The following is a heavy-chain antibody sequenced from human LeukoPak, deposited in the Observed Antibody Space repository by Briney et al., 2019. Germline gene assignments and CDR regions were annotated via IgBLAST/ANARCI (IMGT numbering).Heavy chain of an antibody. J-gene: IGHJ3*02. Sequence: GGSLRLSCVVSGFTVGNNYMSWVRQAPGKGLEWVSVSYSGGSTYYADSVKGRFTISRDNSKNTLYLQMNSLRVEDTAVYYCASYLMGAFDIWGQGTMVTVSS. CDR3: ASYLMGAFDI. CDR1: GFTVGNNY. D-gene: IGHD3-10*01. V-gene: IGHV3-53*01. CDR2: SYSGGST.